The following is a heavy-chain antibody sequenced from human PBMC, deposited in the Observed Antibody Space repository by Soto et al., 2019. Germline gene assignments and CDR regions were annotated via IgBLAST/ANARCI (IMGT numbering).Heavy chain of an antibody. CDR1: GFTFKDFC. J-gene: IGHJ3*02. CDR3: ARDLQALLFPDVFDI. V-gene: IGHV3-11*01. Sequence: QVQLVESGGGLVKPGGSLRLSCAVSGFTFKDFCMGWIRQAPGKGLEWVSYISSGGTTIYYADSVKGRFTSSRDNAXXSLYLQMNSLRAEDTAVYYCARDLQALLFPDVFDIWGQGTMVTVSS. D-gene: IGHD3-10*02. CDR2: ISSGGTTI.